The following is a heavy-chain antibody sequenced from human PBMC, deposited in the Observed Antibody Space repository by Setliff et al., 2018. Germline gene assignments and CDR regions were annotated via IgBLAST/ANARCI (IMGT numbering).Heavy chain of an antibody. D-gene: IGHD3-3*01. CDR1: GYSISSGYN. CDR3: AREGYYNFWSGFMDV. V-gene: IGHV4-38-2*02. J-gene: IGHJ6*02. CDR2: IYYRGNT. Sequence: PSETLSLTCAVSGYSISSGYNWGWIRQPPGKGLEWIGSIYYRGNTSYNSSLKSRVSISVDTSKNQFSLNLNAVTAADTAVYYCAREGYYNFWSGFMDVWGQGTTVTVSS.